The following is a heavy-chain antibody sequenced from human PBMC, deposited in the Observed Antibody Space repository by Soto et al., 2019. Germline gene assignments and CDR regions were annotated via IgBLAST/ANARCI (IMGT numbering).Heavy chain of an antibody. V-gene: IGHV3-48*02. CDR1: GFTFSSYS. J-gene: IGHJ6*02. CDR3: ARDRRYCSSTSCPYYYYGMDV. D-gene: IGHD2-2*01. CDR2: ISSSSSTI. Sequence: EVQLVESGGGLVQPGGSLRLSCAASGFTFSSYSMNWVRQAPGKGLEWVSYISSSSSTIYYADSVKGRFTISRDNAKNSLYLQMNSLRDEDTAVYYCARDRRYCSSTSCPYYYYGMDVWGQGTTVTVSS.